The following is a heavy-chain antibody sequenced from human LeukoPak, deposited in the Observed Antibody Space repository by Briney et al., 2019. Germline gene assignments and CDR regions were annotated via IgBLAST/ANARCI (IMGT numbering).Heavy chain of an antibody. CDR1: GFTFDDYA. CDR3: AKIITFSGSYIFDY. V-gene: IGHV3-9*01. J-gene: IGHJ4*02. D-gene: IGHD1-26*01. CDR2: ISWNSGTI. Sequence: QPGGSLRLSCAASGFTFDDYAMHWVRQAPGKGLEWVSGISWNSGTIGYADSVKGRFTISRDNAKNSLYLQMNSLRAEDTALYYCAKIITFSGSYIFDYWGQGTLVTVSS.